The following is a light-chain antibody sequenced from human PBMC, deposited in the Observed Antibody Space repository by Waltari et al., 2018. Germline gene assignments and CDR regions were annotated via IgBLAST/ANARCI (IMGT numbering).Light chain of an antibody. CDR2: DTS. Sequence: EIVLTQSPGTLSLSPGERATLSCRASQTVRATYLAWYQQKPGQAPTLVIHDTSSRATGIPDRFSGSGSGTDFSLTISNLEPEDFAVYYCQQYDISPLTFGGGTKVETK. V-gene: IGKV3-20*01. CDR1: QTVRATY. CDR3: QQYDISPLT. J-gene: IGKJ4*01.